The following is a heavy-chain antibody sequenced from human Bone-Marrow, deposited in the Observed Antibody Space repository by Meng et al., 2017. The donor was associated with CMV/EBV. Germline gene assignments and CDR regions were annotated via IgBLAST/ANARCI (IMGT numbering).Heavy chain of an antibody. CDR3: ARGGGPRGITMIVV. V-gene: IGHV4-34*01. CDR1: GGSFSGSY. CDR2: INHSGST. Sequence: QVQLQQWGAGLLKPSXTLXLICVVYGGSFSGSYWSWIRQPPGKGLEWIGEINHSGSTNYNPSLKSRVTISVDTSKNQFSLKLSSVTAADTAVYYCARGGGPRGITMIVVWGQGTLFNVSS. D-gene: IGHD3-22*01. J-gene: IGHJ4*02.